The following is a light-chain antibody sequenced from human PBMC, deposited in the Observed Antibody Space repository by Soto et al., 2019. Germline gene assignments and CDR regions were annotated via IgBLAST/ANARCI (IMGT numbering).Light chain of an antibody. Sequence: QSALTQPASVSGSPGQSITISCTGTSSDVGGYNYVSWYQQHPGKAPKLMIYEVSNRPSGVSNRFSGSKSGNTASLTISGLQAEDEADYYCRSYTSSSTLYVFGTGTNVTVL. CDR3: RSYTSSSTLYV. CDR1: SSDVGGYNY. J-gene: IGLJ1*01. V-gene: IGLV2-14*01. CDR2: EVS.